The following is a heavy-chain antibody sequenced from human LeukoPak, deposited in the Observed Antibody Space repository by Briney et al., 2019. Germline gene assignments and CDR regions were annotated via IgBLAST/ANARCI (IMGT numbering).Heavy chain of an antibody. Sequence: PGGSLRLSCAASGFTFGSYGMHWVRQAPGKGLEWVAVISYDGSNKYYADSVKGRFTISRDNSKNTLYLQMNSLRAEDTAVYYCAKGGYGSYYFDYWGQGTLVTVSS. J-gene: IGHJ4*02. D-gene: IGHD3-10*01. CDR3: AKGGYGSYYFDY. CDR2: ISYDGSNK. V-gene: IGHV3-30*18. CDR1: GFTFGSYG.